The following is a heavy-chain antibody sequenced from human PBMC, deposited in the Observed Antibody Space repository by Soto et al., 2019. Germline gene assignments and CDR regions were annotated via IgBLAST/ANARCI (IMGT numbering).Heavy chain of an antibody. CDR3: ARASGMVVALVQH. V-gene: IGHV3-33*01. CDR2: IWYDGSNK. J-gene: IGHJ1*01. Sequence: QVQLVESGGGVVQPGRSLRLSCAASGFTFSSYGMHWVRQAPGKGLEWVAVIWYDGSNKYYADSVKGRFTISRDNSKNTLYLQMNSLRAEDTAVYYWARASGMVVALVQHWGQGTLVTVSS. D-gene: IGHD2-15*01. CDR1: GFTFSSYG.